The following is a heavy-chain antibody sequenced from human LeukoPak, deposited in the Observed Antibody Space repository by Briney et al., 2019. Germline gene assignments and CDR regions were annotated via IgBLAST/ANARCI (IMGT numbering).Heavy chain of an antibody. CDR1: GGSISSSNW. Sequence: SETLSLTCTVSGGSISSSNWWSWVRQPPGKGLEWIGEIYHSGSTNYNPSLKSRVTISVDTSKNQFSLKLSSVTAADTAVYYCARRYCTNGVCSGFDYWGQGTLVTVSS. V-gene: IGHV4-4*02. J-gene: IGHJ4*02. D-gene: IGHD2-8*01. CDR2: IYHSGST. CDR3: ARRYCTNGVCSGFDY.